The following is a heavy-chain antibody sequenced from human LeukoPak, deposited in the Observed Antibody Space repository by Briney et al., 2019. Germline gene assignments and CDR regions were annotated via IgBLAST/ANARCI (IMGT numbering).Heavy chain of an antibody. CDR2: ISASGGGT. CDR1: GFTFSNYA. CDR3: AREQGYYSVPGY. J-gene: IGHJ4*02. D-gene: IGHD3-22*01. Sequence: GGSLRLSCAASGFTFSNYAMSWVRQAPGKGLEWVSGISASGGGTDHADSVKGRLTISRENSKNTLYLQMNSLRAEDTAVYYCAREQGYYSVPGYWGQGTLVTVSS. V-gene: IGHV3-23*01.